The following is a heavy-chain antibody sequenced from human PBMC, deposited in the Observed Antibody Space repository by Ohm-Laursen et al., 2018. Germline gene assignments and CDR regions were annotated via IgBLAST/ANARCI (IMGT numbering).Heavy chain of an antibody. D-gene: IGHD6-19*01. V-gene: IGHV1-46*01. J-gene: IGHJ4*02. CDR2: IIPSDGDR. Sequence: ATVKISCKVSGYTFSNYYMHWVRQAPGQGLEWMGIIIPSDGDRNSAQKFRGRVTMTRDTSTSTVYMELSSLRSEDTAVYYCARGGIAIAVAGSLDYWGQGTLVTVSS. CDR3: ARGGIAIAVAGSLDY. CDR1: GYTFSNYY.